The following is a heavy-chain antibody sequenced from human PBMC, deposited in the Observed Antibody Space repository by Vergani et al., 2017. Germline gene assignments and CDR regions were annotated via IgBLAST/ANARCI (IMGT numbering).Heavy chain of an antibody. D-gene: IGHD3-3*01. V-gene: IGHV4-59*04. Sequence: QVQLQESGPGVVKPSETLSLTCTVSGGSIGSYYWNWIRQSPGKGLEWIGYIYYSGSTYYNPSLKSRVTISVDTSKNQFSLKLSSVTAADTAVYYCASHGGESSLWSGYYSFFWYYYMDVWGKGP. CDR2: IYYSGST. CDR3: ASHGGESSLWSGYYSFFWYYYMDV. J-gene: IGHJ6*03. CDR1: GGSIGSYY.